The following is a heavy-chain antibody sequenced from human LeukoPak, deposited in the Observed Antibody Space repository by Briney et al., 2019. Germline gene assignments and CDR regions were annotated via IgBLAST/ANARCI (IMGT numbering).Heavy chain of an antibody. V-gene: IGHV3-23*01. Sequence: GGSLRLSCAASGFTFSSYAMSWVRQAPGKGLEWVSAISGSGGSTYYADSVKGRFTISRDNSKNTLYLQMNSLRAEDTAVYYCAKPPYIVVVPAAMAYWGQGTLVTVSS. CDR2: ISGSGGST. CDR3: AKPPYIVVVPAAMAY. D-gene: IGHD2-2*01. CDR1: GFTFSSYA. J-gene: IGHJ4*02.